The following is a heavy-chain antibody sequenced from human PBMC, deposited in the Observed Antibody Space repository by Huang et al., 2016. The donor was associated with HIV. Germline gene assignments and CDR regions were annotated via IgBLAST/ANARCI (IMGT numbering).Heavy chain of an antibody. J-gene: IGHJ4*02. CDR3: VRDPRIQSWLNYFDY. Sequence: EVQLVESGGGLVQPGGSLRLSCAASGFTFSSYWMHWVRQAPGKGLVWFSVINRYGSSSGYADSVKGRFTISRDNAKNTLYLQMNSLRAEDTAVYYCVRDPRIQSWLNYFDYWGQGTLVSVSS. CDR2: INRYGSSS. D-gene: IGHD3-22*01. V-gene: IGHV3-74*01. CDR1: GFTFSSYW.